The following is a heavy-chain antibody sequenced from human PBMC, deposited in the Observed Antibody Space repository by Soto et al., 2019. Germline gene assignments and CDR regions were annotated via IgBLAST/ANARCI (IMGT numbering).Heavy chain of an antibody. CDR1: GSPFD. Sequence: PGGSLRLSCVASGSPFDVHWVRQAPGKGLEWVAVISYDGSEKHYADSVKGRFTISRDNSKNTLYLQMNSLTAEDTAVYYCAKDQGTYFDSGEAFDVWGQGTMVTVSS. CDR3: AKDQGTYFDSGEAFDV. D-gene: IGHD3-22*01. J-gene: IGHJ3*01. CDR2: ISYDGSEK. V-gene: IGHV3-30*18.